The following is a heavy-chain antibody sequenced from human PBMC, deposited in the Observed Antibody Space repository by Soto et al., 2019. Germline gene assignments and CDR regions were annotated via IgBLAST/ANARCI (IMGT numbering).Heavy chain of an antibody. CDR2: VSHSESS. J-gene: IGHJ4*02. CDR3: ARVRYNWNCWFFDY. D-gene: IGHD1-7*01. CDR1: GDSMNSSKW. Sequence: PSETLSLTCVVSGDSMNSSKWWSWVRQPPGKGLEWIGDVSHSESSNDNPSLKSRVTISLDTSKNQFFLKLNSVTAADTAVYFCARVRYNWNCWFFDYWGQGILVTVSS. V-gene: IGHV4-4*02.